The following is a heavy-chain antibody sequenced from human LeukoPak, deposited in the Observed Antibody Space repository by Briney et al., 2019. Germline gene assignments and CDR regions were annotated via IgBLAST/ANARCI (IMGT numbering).Heavy chain of an antibody. D-gene: IGHD6-19*01. Sequence: PSETLSLTCAVYGGSFSGYYWSWIRQPPGKGLEWIGEINHSGSTNYNPSLKSRVTISVDTSKNQFSLKLGSVTAADTAVYYCARGILRRSGWQKLGRYFDYWGQGTLVTVSS. CDR1: GGSFSGYY. V-gene: IGHV4-34*01. J-gene: IGHJ4*02. CDR2: INHSGST. CDR3: ARGILRRSGWQKLGRYFDY.